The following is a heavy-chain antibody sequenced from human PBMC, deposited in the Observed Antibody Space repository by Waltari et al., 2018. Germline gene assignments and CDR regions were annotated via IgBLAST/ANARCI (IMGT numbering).Heavy chain of an antibody. Sequence: QVQLQESGPGLVKPSETLSLTCTVSGGSISSYYWSWIRQPPGKGLEWIGYIYYSGSTNYNPSLKSRVTISVDTSKNQFSLKLSSVTAADTAVYYCARFSLGSFFDYWGQGTLVTVSS. CDR2: IYYSGST. CDR3: ARFSLGSFFDY. D-gene: IGHD3-16*01. V-gene: IGHV4-59*01. CDR1: GGSISSYY. J-gene: IGHJ4*02.